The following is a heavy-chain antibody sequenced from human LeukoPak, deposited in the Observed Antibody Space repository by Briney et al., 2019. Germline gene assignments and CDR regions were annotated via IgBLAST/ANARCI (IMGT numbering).Heavy chain of an antibody. CDR1: GFTFDDYG. D-gene: IGHD3-3*01. V-gene: IGHV3-20*04. CDR3: ARGGADFWSGYSPSHDFDY. J-gene: IGHJ4*02. CDR2: INWNGGST. Sequence: GGSLRLSCAASGFTFDDYGMSWVRQAPGKGLEWVSGINWNGGSTGYADSVKGRFTISRDNAKNSLYLQMNSLRAEDTALYYCARGGADFWSGYSPSHDFDYWGQGALVTVSS.